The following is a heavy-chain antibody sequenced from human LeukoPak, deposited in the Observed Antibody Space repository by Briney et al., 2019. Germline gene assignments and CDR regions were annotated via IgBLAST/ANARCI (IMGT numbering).Heavy chain of an antibody. J-gene: IGHJ4*02. Sequence: GGSLRLSCAASGFTFSNYAMHWVCQAPGKGLEYVSAISSDGGFTYYANSVKGRFTISRDNSKNTLYLQMGSLRPEDVAVYYCARAPGGVTMIWGLDYWGQGTRVTVSS. V-gene: IGHV3-64*01. CDR3: ARAPGGVTMIWGLDY. CDR2: ISSDGGFT. CDR1: GFTFSNYA. D-gene: IGHD3-22*01.